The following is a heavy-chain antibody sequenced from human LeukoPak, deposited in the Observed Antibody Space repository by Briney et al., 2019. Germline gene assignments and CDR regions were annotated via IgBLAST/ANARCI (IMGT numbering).Heavy chain of an antibody. J-gene: IGHJ4*02. V-gene: IGHV3-23*01. D-gene: IGHD4-17*01. CDR3: TRRRGGYGEGEFDY. CDR1: GFTFSSYA. Sequence: GRSLRLSCAASGFTFSSYAMSWVRQAPGKGLQCVSYIRRDDSTAYADSVKGRFTVSRDDSKNTLYLQMNSLRVEDTAVYYCTRRRGGYGEGEFDYWGQGTLVTVSS. CDR2: IRRDDST.